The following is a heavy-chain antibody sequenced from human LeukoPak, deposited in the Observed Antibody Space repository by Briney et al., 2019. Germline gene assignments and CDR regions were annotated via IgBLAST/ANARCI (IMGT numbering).Heavy chain of an antibody. CDR3: ARIGRGYSSGWSDFDY. D-gene: IGHD6-19*01. Sequence: SETLSLTCTVSGGSISSSSYYWGWIRQPPGKGLEWIGSIYYSGSTYYNPSLKSRVTISVDTSKNQFSLKLSSVTAADTAVYYCARIGRGYSSGWSDFDYWGQGTLVTVSS. CDR2: IYYSGST. V-gene: IGHV4-39*01. J-gene: IGHJ4*02. CDR1: GGSISSSSYY.